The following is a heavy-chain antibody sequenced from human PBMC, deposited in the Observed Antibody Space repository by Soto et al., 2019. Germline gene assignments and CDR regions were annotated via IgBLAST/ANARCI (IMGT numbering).Heavy chain of an antibody. Sequence: SETLSLTCTVSGGSISSYYWSWIRQPPGKGLEWIGYIYYSGSTNYNPSLKSRVTISINTSKNQFSLKLTSVTAADTAVYYCARDKITGLFDYWGQGTLVTVSS. CDR1: GGSISSYY. V-gene: IGHV4-59*12. CDR2: IYYSGST. J-gene: IGHJ4*02. CDR3: ARDKITGLFDY. D-gene: IGHD2-8*02.